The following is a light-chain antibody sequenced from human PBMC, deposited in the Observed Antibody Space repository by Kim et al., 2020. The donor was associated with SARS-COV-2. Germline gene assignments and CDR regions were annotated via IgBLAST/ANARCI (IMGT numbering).Light chain of an antibody. J-gene: IGKJ2*02. CDR2: GSS. CDR1: QTVSNNY. Sequence: EIVLTQSPGTLSLSPGERATLSCRASQTVSNNYLAWYQQKPGQAPRLLIYGSSTRATGIPDRFSGSGSGTDFTLTISRLEPEDFAVYYCQQYDTSPSTFGQGTKLEI. CDR3: QQYDTSPST. V-gene: IGKV3-20*01.